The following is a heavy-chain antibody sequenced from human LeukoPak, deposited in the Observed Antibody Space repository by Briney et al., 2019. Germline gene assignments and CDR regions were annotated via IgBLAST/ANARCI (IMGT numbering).Heavy chain of an antibody. CDR3: ARDRGYYDFWSGYPVGYFDY. J-gene: IGHJ4*02. D-gene: IGHD3-3*01. CDR2: ISAYNGNT. V-gene: IGHV1-18*01. Sequence: ASVKVSCKASGYTFTSYDINWVRQAPGQGLEWMGWISAYNGNTNYAQKLQGRVTMTTDTSTSTAYMELRSLRSDDTAVYYCARDRGYYDFWSGYPVGYFDYWGQGTLVTVSS. CDR1: GYTFTSYD.